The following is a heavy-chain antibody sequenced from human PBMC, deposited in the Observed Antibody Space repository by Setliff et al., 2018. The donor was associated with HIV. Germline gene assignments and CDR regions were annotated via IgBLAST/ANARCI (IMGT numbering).Heavy chain of an antibody. V-gene: IGHV3-48*04. CDR2: ITGSSNTM. CDR3: ARRPPNY. J-gene: IGHJ4*02. CDR1: GFTFSSFS. Sequence: PGGSLRLSCAASGFTFSSFSMHWVRQAPGKGLEWISYITGSSNTMDYADSVKGRFTISRDNAKNSLYLQMNSLRAEDTAVYYCARRPPNYWGQGTLVTVSS.